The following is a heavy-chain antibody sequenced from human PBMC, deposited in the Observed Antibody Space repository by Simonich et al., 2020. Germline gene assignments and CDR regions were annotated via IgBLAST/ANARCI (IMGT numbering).Heavy chain of an antibody. V-gene: IGHV3-74*01. CDR2: INSSGSST. CDR3: ARDYSNYDAFDI. CDR1: GFTFISYG. D-gene: IGHD4-4*01. J-gene: IGHJ3*02. Sequence: EVQLVESGGGLVEPGGSLRLSCAASGFTFISYGMHWVRQAPGKGLVWVARINSSGSSTSYPDSVKDRFTISRDNAKNTLYLQMNSLRAEDTALYYCARDYSNYDAFDIWGQGTMVTVAS.